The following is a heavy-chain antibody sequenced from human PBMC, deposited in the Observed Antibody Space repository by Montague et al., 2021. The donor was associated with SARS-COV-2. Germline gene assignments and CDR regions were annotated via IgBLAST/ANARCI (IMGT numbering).Heavy chain of an antibody. Sequence: SETLSLTCTVSGDSVSHDFWTWIRQPPGKGLEWIGYVYYSRSSSYNPSLRDRVSIAVDTSKNQFSLRLSTVTAADTAIYYCVRDPAPSGSGTFYDYWGQGTLVAVPS. CDR1: GDSVSHDF. CDR2: VYYSRSS. V-gene: IGHV4-59*02. D-gene: IGHD1-26*01. J-gene: IGHJ4*02. CDR3: VRDPAPSGSGTFYDY.